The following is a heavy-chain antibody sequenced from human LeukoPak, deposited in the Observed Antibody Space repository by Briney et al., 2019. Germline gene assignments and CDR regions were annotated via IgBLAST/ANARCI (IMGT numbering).Heavy chain of an antibody. V-gene: IGHV3-30*04. J-gene: IGHJ6*03. D-gene: IGHD5-18*01. CDR1: GFTFSSYA. CDR3: ASQGYSYYHYYYYYIDV. CDR2: ISYDGSNK. Sequence: GGSLRLSCAASGFTFSSYAMHWVRQAPGKGLEWVAVISYDGSNKYYADSVKGRFTISRDNSKNTLYLQMNSLGAEDTAVYYCASQGYSYYHYYYYYIDVWGKGTTVTVSS.